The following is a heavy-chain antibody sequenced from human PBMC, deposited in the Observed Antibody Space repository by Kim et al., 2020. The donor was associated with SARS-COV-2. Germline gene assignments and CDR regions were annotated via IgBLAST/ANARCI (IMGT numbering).Heavy chain of an antibody. Sequence: SETLSLTCTVSGGSISSYYWSWIRQPPGKGLEWIGYIYDSGSTNYNPSLKSRVTISVDTSKNQFSLKLSSVTAADTAVYYCATCYYYGSGIYRNYYYYGMDVWGQGTTGTLSS. V-gene: IGHV4-59*01. J-gene: IGHJ6*02. CDR3: ATCYYYGSGIYRNYYYYGMDV. CDR2: IYDSGST. D-gene: IGHD3-10*01. CDR1: GGSISSYY.